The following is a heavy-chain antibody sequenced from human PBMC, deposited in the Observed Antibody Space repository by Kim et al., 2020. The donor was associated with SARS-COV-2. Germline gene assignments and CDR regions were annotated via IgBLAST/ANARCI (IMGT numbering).Heavy chain of an antibody. CDR2: IKQDESER. CDR1: GFTFSGYW. Sequence: GGSLRLSCAASGFTFSGYWMSWVRQTPGKGLEWVASIKQDESERHYMDSVKGRFTISRDNTQNSLYLQMTSLRAEDTAIYRCARGSSGQYHLFIDFWGLGTLVTVSS. V-gene: IGHV3-7*03. D-gene: IGHD2-2*01. J-gene: IGHJ4*01. CDR3: ARGSSGQYHLFIDF.